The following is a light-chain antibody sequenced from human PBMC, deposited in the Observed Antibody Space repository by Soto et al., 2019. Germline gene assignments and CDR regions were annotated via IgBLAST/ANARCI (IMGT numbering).Light chain of an antibody. CDR3: QSFDSSLSALYV. CDR2: DNK. J-gene: IGLJ1*01. Sequence: QSVLTQPPSVSRAPGQRVTISCIGATSDVHWYQHLPGAAPKLLIYDNKNRPSGVPDRFSGSRSGTSASLAITGLQAEDEADYYCQSFDSSLSALYVFGTGTKVTVL. V-gene: IGLV1-40*01. CDR1: GATSD.